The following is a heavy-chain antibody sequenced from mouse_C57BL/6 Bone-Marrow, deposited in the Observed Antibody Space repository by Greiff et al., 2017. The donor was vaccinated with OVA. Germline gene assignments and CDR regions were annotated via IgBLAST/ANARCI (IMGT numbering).Heavy chain of an antibody. Sequence: EVQLVESGPGLVKPSPSLPLPCPVTGYSITSGYYWNWIRQFPGNKLEWMGYISYDGSNNFNPSLKNRISITRDTSKNQFFLKLNSVTTEDTATYYCARDTTGGYFDVWGTGTTVTVSS. V-gene: IGHV3-6*01. D-gene: IGHD1-1*01. J-gene: IGHJ1*03. CDR2: ISYDGSN. CDR3: ARDTTGGYFDV. CDR1: GYSITSGYY.